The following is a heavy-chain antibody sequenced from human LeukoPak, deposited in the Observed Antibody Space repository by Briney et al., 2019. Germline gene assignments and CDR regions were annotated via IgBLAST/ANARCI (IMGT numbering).Heavy chain of an antibody. D-gene: IGHD3-22*01. CDR2: ISYDGSNK. V-gene: IGHV3-30-3*01. CDR1: GGTFSSYA. J-gene: IGHJ4*02. CDR3: ATPLDYYDRSDSHQGGD. Sequence: SCTASGGTFSSYAISWVRQAPGKGLEWVAVISYDGSNKYYADSVKGRFTISRDNAKNSLYLQMNSLRAEDTAVYYCATPLDYYDRSDSHQGGDWGQGTLVTVSS.